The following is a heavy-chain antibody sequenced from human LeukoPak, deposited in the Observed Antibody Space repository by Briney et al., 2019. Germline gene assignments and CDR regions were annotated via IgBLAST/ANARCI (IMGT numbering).Heavy chain of an antibody. CDR1: GGSISSYY. V-gene: IGHV4-34*01. J-gene: IGHJ4*02. Sequence: SETLSLTCTVSGGSISSYYWSWIRQPPGKGLEWIGEINHSGSTNYNPSLKSRVTISVDTSKNQFSLKLSSVTAADTAVYYCARGTGREYSSSSRSSYYFDYWGQGTLVTVSS. CDR3: ARGTGREYSSSSRSSYYFDY. CDR2: INHSGST. D-gene: IGHD6-6*01.